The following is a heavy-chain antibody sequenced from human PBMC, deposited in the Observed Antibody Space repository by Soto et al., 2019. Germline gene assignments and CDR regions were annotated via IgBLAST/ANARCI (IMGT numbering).Heavy chain of an antibody. D-gene: IGHD1-1*01. CDR1: GFTFDDYA. J-gene: IGHJ4*02. Sequence: EVQLVESGGGLVQPGRSLRLSCAASGFTFDDYAMHWVRQAPGKGLEWVSGISWNSGSIGYADSVKGRFTISRDNAKNSLYLQMNSLRAEDTALYYCAKDLSNSPRVPFDYWGQGTLVTVSS. CDR3: AKDLSNSPRVPFDY. V-gene: IGHV3-9*01. CDR2: ISWNSGSI.